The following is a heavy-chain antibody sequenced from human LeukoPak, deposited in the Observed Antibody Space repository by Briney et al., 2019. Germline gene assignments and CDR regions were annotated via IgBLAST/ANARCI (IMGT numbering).Heavy chain of an antibody. J-gene: IGHJ4*02. CDR1: GGSISSSSYY. Sequence: PSETLSLTCTVSGGSISSSSYYWGWIRQPPGKGLEWIGSIYYSGSTYYNPSLKSRVTISVDTSKNQFSLKLSFVTAADTAVYYCARDSTTWHGGLFDYWGQGTLVTVSS. D-gene: IGHD6-13*01. V-gene: IGHV4-39*02. CDR3: ARDSTTWHGGLFDY. CDR2: IYYSGST.